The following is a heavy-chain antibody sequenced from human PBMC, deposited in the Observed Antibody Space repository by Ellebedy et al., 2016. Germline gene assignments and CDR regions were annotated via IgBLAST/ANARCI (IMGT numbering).Heavy chain of an antibody. Sequence: ASVKVSCXASGYTFTSYDINWVRQATGQGLEWMGRMNPYSGYTGYAQKFQGRITMTRNTSTTTAYMALSSLTSEDTAVYYCARGGSPWGVWGQGTTVTVSS. CDR3: ARGGSPWGV. V-gene: IGHV1-8*01. CDR1: GYTFTSYD. D-gene: IGHD7-27*01. J-gene: IGHJ6*02. CDR2: MNPYSGYT.